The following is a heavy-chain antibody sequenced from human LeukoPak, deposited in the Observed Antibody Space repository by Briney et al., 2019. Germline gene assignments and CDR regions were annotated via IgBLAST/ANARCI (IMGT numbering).Heavy chain of an antibody. V-gene: IGHV4-59*08. CDR2: IYYSGST. J-gene: IGHJ5*02. Sequence: KSSETLSLTCTVSGGSISSYYWSWIRQPPGKGLEWIGYIYYSGSTNYNPSLKSRVTISVDTSKNQFSLKLSSVTAADTAVYYCARGQGVPAARHSNWFDPWGQGTLVTVSS. CDR3: ARGQGVPAARHSNWFDP. CDR1: GGSISSYY. D-gene: IGHD2-2*01.